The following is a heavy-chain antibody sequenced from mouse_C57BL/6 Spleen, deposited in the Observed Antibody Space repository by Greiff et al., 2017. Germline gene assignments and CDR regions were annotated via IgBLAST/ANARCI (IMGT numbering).Heavy chain of an antibody. CDR1: GYTFTSYW. J-gene: IGHJ1*03. Sequence: QVQLKQPGAELVRPGSSVKLSCKASGYTFTSYWMHWVKQRPIQGLEWIGNIDPSDSETHYNQKFKDKATLTVDKSSSTAYMQLSSLTSEDSAVYYCARYDYDGDWYFDVWGTGTTVTVSS. D-gene: IGHD2-4*01. CDR2: IDPSDSET. CDR3: ARYDYDGDWYFDV. V-gene: IGHV1-52*01.